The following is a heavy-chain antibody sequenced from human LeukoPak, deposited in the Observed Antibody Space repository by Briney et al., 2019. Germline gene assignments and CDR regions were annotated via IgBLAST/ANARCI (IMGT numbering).Heavy chain of an antibody. CDR1: GFTLSTYA. CDR3: AKLGPSSSTDF. CDR2: ISKSGGST. V-gene: IGHV3-23*01. J-gene: IGHJ4*02. Sequence: PGGSLRLSCAASGFTLSTYAMIWVRQAPGKGLECVSAISKSGGSTYCADSVKGRFTISRDNSMDTLYLQMNSLRAEDTAVYYCAKLGPSSSTDFWGQGTLVTVSS. D-gene: IGHD6-6*01.